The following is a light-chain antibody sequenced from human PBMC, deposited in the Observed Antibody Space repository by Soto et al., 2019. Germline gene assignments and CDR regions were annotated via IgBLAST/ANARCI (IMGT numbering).Light chain of an antibody. Sequence: EIVLTQSPGTLSLSPGERATLSCRASQSVSSSYLAWYQQKPDQAPRLLIYGASSRATGIPDRFIGSGSWTDFTLTISRLEPEDFAVYYCQQYGSSPAYTFGQGTKLEIK. CDR2: GAS. J-gene: IGKJ2*01. CDR3: QQYGSSPAYT. V-gene: IGKV3-20*01. CDR1: QSVSSSY.